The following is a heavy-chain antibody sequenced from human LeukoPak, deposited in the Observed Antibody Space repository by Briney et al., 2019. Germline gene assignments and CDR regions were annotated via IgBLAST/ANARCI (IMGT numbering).Heavy chain of an antibody. CDR1: GGSISSGGYY. CDR3: ARVGGSSWPFDY. D-gene: IGHD6-13*01. J-gene: IGHJ4*02. CDR2: IYYSGST. V-gene: IGHV4-31*03. Sequence: SETLSLTCTVSGGSISSGGYYWSWIRQHPGKGLEWIGYIYYSGSTYYNPSLKSRVTISVDTSKNQLSLKLSSVTAADTAVYYCARVGGSSWPFDYWGQGTLVTVSS.